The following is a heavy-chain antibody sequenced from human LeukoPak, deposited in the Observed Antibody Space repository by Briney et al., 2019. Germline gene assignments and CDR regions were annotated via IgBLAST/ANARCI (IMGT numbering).Heavy chain of an antibody. Sequence: GGSLRLTCVVSGFTFNNHAMSWVRQAPGKGLEWVSAISGSGDNTFYAGSVKGRFTISRDNAKNTLSLQMNSLRAEDTAVYYCARDLRKTAVAYYFYNGLDVWGQGTTVTVSS. CDR1: GFTFNNHA. CDR3: ARDLRKTAVAYYFYNGLDV. V-gene: IGHV3-23*01. D-gene: IGHD6-19*01. CDR2: ISGSGDNT. J-gene: IGHJ6*02.